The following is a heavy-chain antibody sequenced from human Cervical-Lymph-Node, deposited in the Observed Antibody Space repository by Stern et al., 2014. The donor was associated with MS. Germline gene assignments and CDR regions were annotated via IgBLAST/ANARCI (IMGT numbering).Heavy chain of an antibody. J-gene: IGHJ4*02. D-gene: IGHD3/OR15-3a*01. CDR1: GYSFTSHY. Sequence: VQLVESGAEVKKPGASVKVSCKASGYSFTSHYMHWVRQAPGQGLEWVGIINPSGDSASYAQKLQGRVTMTRDTSTSTVYMELSNLRSEDTAVYYCASGTGSKRPTGNYWGQGTLVTVSS. CDR2: INPSGDSA. V-gene: IGHV1-46*01. CDR3: ASGTGSKRPTGNY.